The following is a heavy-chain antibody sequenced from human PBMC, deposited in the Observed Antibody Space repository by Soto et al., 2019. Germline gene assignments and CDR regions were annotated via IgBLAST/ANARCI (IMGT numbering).Heavy chain of an antibody. D-gene: IGHD3-10*01. J-gene: IGHJ4*02. Sequence: SETLSLTCAVYGGSFSGYYWSWIRQPPGKGLEWIGYIYYSGSTNYNPSLKSRVTISVDTSRNQFSLKLSSVTAADTAVYYCAKFEATRSYFDCWGQGTMVT. V-gene: IGHV4-59*01. CDR3: AKFEATRSYFDC. CDR1: GGSFSGYY. CDR2: IYYSGST.